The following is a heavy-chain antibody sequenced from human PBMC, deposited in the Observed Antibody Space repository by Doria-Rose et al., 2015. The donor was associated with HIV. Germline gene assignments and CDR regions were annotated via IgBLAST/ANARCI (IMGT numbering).Heavy chain of an antibody. CDR2: IFSDDER. D-gene: IGHD6-13*01. J-gene: IGHJ4*02. CDR1: GVSLSSPGMG. CDR3: ARIKSSRWYHKYYFDS. V-gene: IGHV2-26*01. Sequence: QESGPVLVKPTETLTLTCTVSGVSLSSPGMGVSWIRQPPGKALEWLANIFSDDERSYTTSLKSRLTISSGTSKSQVVLTMTDMDPVDTATYYCARIKSSRWYHKYYFDSWGQGTLVIVSA.